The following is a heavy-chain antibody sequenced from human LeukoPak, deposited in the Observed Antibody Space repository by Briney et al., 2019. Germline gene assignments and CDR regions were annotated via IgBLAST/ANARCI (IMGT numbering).Heavy chain of an antibody. CDR3: AREVFLYSYGYGHDWFDP. CDR1: GGSISSSSYY. Sequence: PSETLSLTCTVSGGSISSSSYYWGWIRQPPGKGLEWIGSIYYSGSTYYNPSLKSRVTISVDTSKNQFSLKLSSVTAADTAVYYCAREVFLYSYGYGHDWFDPWGQGTLVTVSS. V-gene: IGHV4-39*07. J-gene: IGHJ5*02. D-gene: IGHD5-18*01. CDR2: IYYSGST.